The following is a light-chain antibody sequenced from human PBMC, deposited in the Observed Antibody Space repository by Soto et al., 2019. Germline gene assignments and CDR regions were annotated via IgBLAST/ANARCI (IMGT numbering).Light chain of an antibody. CDR3: QQYGDWPLT. Sequence: EIVLTQSPATLSVSPGERATLSCRASQSVGNNFAWYQQKPGQAPRLLIFATSTRATGVPARFSGSGSGTEFTVTISSLQSEGFAIYYCQQYGDWPLTFGGGAKVEIE. CDR2: ATS. J-gene: IGKJ4*01. V-gene: IGKV3-15*01. CDR1: QSVGNN.